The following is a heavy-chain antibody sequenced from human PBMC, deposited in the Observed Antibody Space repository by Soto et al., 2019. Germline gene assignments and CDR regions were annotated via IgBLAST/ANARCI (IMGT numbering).Heavy chain of an antibody. V-gene: IGHV5-51*01. J-gene: IGHJ5*02. CDR1: GYSFTSYW. CDR2: IYPGDSDT. Sequence: GESLKISCKGSGYSFTSYWIGWVRQMPGKGLEWMGIIYPGDSDTRYSPSFQGQVTISADKSISTAYLQWSSLKASDTAMYYCARHLGYCSGGRCRGWFDPWGQGTLVTVSS. D-gene: IGHD2-15*01. CDR3: ARHLGYCSGGRCRGWFDP.